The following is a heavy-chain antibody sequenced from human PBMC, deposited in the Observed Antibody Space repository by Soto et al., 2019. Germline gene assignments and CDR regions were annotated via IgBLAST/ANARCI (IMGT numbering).Heavy chain of an antibody. D-gene: IGHD3-10*01. CDR1: GYTFTSYA. Sequence: ASVKVSCKASGYTFTSYAMHWVRQAPEQRLEWMGWINAGNGNTKYSQKFQGRVTITRDTSASTAYMELSSLRSEDTAVYYCASGRAMVRGVRLYNWFDPWGQGTLVTVSS. J-gene: IGHJ5*02. CDR2: INAGNGNT. CDR3: ASGRAMVRGVRLYNWFDP. V-gene: IGHV1-3*01.